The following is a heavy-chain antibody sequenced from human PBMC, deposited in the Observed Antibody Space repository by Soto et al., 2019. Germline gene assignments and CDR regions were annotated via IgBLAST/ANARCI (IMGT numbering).Heavy chain of an antibody. J-gene: IGHJ4*02. CDR3: ASARLARSHFDN. CDR2: LNPRSGDT. CDR1: GYTLGDHY. V-gene: IGHV1-2*02. Sequence: QVQLVQSGAEVKKPGASVRVSCKASGYTLGDHYLHWVRQAPGQGLAWMGWLNPRSGDTDSAQRCRRRGTMTSATAINTAYLALNRLRSSDTAVYFCASARLARSHFDNLCQGSLVTVSS. D-gene: IGHD3-3*02.